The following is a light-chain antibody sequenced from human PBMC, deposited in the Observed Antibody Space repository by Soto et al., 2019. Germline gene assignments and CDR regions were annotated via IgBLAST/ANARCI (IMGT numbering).Light chain of an antibody. CDR2: GAS. CDR3: QQYGSSPWT. V-gene: IGKV3-20*01. CDR1: QSVTSSY. Sequence: EIVLTQSPGTLSLSPGERATLSCRASQSVTSSYLAWYQQKPGQAPRLLIYGASSRATRIPDRFSGSASEKDFTVSISRLEPEDFGVYYCQQYGSSPWTFGQGTKVEIK. J-gene: IGKJ1*01.